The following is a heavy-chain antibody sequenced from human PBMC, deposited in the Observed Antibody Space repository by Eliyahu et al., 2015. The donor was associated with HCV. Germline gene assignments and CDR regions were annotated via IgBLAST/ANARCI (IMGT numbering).Heavy chain of an antibody. CDR3: ARLGLGSSWFY. CDR1: GDSIXVDHF. V-gene: IGHV4-39*01. D-gene: IGHD6-13*01. J-gene: IGHJ4*02. CDR2: ILYTGNT. Sequence: QLQLQESGPGLVKPSETLSLTCXVSGDSIXVDHFWGWIRQPPGKGLEYIGSILYTGNTHYNPALRSRVIISVDTSKNQFSLNLSSVTAADTAVYYCARLGLGSSWFYWGQGTLVTVSS.